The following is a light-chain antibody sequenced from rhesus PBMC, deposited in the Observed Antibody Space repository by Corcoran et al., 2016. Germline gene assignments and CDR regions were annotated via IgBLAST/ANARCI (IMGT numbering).Light chain of an antibody. J-gene: IGKJ4*01. V-gene: IGKV1-22*01. CDR2: RAS. CDR1: QSISSW. CDR3: LQYSSSPLT. Sequence: DIQMTQSPSSLSASVGDTVTIICRASQSISSWLDWYQQKPGKAPKLLIYRASNLQSGVPSRFSGSGSGTDFTLTISSLQPVDFATYYCLQYSSSPLTFGGGTKVALK.